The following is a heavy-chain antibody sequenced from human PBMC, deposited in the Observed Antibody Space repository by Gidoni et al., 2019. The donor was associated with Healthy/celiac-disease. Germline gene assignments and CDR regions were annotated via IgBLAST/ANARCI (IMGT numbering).Heavy chain of an antibody. CDR2: ISAYNGNT. CDR3: ARVSQCTGGGCPDTKAHEDY. Sequence: QVQLVQSGAEVQKPGASVKVSCKASGYTFTRYGISWVRQAPGQGLEWMGWISAYNGNTNYAQKLQGRVTMTTDTSTSTAYMERRSLRSDDTAVYYCARVSQCTGGGCPDTKAHEDYWGQGTLVTVSS. CDR1: GYTFTRYG. V-gene: IGHV1-18*01. D-gene: IGHD2-8*02. J-gene: IGHJ4*02.